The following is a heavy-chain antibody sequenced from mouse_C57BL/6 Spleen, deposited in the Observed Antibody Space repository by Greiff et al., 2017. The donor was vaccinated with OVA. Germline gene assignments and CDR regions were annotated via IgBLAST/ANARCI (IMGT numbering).Heavy chain of an antibody. CDR1: GYTFTSYW. V-gene: IGHV1-5*01. CDR3: TGRGYYGSSYAFDY. D-gene: IGHD1-1*01. CDR2: IYPGNSDT. Sequence: EVQLQQSGTVLARPGASVKMSCKTSGYTFTSYWLHWVKQRTGQGLEWIGAIYPGNSDTSYNQKFKGKAKLIAVTSASTAYLELSSLTNEDSAVDYCTGRGYYGSSYAFDYWGQGTTLTVSS. J-gene: IGHJ2*01.